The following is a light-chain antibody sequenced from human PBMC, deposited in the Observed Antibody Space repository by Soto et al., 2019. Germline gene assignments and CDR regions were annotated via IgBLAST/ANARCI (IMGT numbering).Light chain of an antibody. V-gene: IGKV1-39*01. Sequence: SQMCQTPSSQSASVGDSGPITARARQSITSDLNWYQQKPGKAPKLVIYAASSLQSGGASRFSGRGSGTDFALTISSQQPEDFATYYCKHSYSTDYTCRQGTKPEIK. CDR1: QSITSD. J-gene: IGKJ2*01. CDR2: AAS. CDR3: KHSYSTDYT.